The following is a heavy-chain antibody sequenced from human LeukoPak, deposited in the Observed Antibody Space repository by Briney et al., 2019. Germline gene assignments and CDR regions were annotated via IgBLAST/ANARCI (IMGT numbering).Heavy chain of an antibody. CDR3: ARLIAENYYYYYYMDV. CDR2: MNPNSGNT. V-gene: IGHV1-8*01. Sequence: ASVKASCKASGYTFTSYDINWVRQATGQGLEWMGWMNPNSGNTGCAQKLQGRVTMTTDTSTSTAYMELRSLRSDDTAVYYCARLIAENYYYYYYMDVWGKGSTVTVSS. D-gene: IGHD6-13*01. CDR1: GYTFTSYD. J-gene: IGHJ6*03.